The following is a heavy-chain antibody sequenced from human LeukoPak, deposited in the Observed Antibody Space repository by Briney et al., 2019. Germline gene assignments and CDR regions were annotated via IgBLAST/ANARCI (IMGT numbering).Heavy chain of an antibody. J-gene: IGHJ3*02. CDR1: GGTFSSYA. CDR2: IIPIFGTA. CDR3: ARAVSYGGVITTLDAFDI. Sequence: SVKVSCKASGGTFSSYAISWVRQAPGQGLEWMGGIIPIFGTANYAQKFQGRATITTDESTSTAYMELSSLRSEDTAVYYCARAVSYGGVITTLDAFDIWGQGTLVTVSS. V-gene: IGHV1-69*05. D-gene: IGHD3-22*01.